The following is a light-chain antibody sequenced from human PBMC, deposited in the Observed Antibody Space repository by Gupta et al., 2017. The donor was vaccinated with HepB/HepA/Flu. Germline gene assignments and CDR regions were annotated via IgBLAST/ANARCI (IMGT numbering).Light chain of an antibody. J-gene: IGLJ2*01. CDR3: SSYASTNNVV. Sequence: SALTQPAFVSGSPGQSLTISCTGTSSDVGGYDYVSWYQQHPGKAPKLIIYDVSSRPSGVSNRFSGSKSGNTASLTISGLQAEDEADYYCSSYASTNNVVFGGGTKITVL. CDR2: DVS. V-gene: IGLV2-14*03. CDR1: SSDVGGYDY.